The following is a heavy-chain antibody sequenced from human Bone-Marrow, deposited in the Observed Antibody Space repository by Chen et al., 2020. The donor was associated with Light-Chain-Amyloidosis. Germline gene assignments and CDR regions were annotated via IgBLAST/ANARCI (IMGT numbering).Heavy chain of an antibody. J-gene: IGHJ3*01. CDR3: ATGTGSRGTFDV. CDR1: GGPFNDYA. V-gene: IGHV1-69*01. CDR2: IISLLGIT. D-gene: IGHD3-10*01. Sequence: QVQLVQSGAEVKKPGSSVKVSCKSSGGPFNDYAMSWVRQAPGQGLEWMGGIISLLGITKYAEKFQGRVTITADDSTSTAYMGLNTLTPDDTALYFCATGTGSRGTFDVWGQGTMVIVSS.